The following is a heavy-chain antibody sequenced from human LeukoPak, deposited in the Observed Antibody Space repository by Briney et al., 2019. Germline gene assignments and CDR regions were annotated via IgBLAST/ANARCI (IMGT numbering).Heavy chain of an antibody. D-gene: IGHD4-23*01. CDR2: RRYDGSNK. V-gene: IGHV3-30*02. CDR3: AKESTTVVTPGSPHNWFDP. CDR1: GRTFSSYG. Sequence: PGGSLRLFCAASGRTFSSYGMHWVRQAPGKGLEWVAFRRYDGSNKYYADSVKGRFTISRDNSKNTLYLQMNSLRAEDTAVYYCAKESTTVVTPGSPHNWFDPWGQGTLVTVSS. J-gene: IGHJ5*02.